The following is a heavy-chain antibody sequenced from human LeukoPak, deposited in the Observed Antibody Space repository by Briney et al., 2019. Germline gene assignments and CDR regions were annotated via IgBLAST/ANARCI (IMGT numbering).Heavy chain of an antibody. Sequence: PSETLSLTCTVSGGSISSYYWSWIRQPPGKGLEWIGYIYYSGSTNYNPSLKSRVTISVDKSKNQFSLKLSSVTAADTDVYYCARAASYGPYYYYSYMDVWGKGTTVTVSS. CDR3: ARAASYGPYYYYSYMDV. CDR2: IYYSGST. D-gene: IGHD5-18*01. V-gene: IGHV4-59*01. CDR1: GGSISSYY. J-gene: IGHJ6*03.